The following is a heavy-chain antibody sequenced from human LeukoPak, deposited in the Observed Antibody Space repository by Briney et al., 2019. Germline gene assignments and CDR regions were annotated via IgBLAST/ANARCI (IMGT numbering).Heavy chain of an antibody. D-gene: IGHD3-10*01. Sequence: SQTLSLTCTVSGGSISSGDYYWSWIRQHPGKGLEWIGYIYYSGSTYYNPSLKSRVTISLYTSKNQFSLKLSSVTAADTAVYYCARDQEDSGTDYWGQGTLVTVSS. CDR1: GGSISSGDYY. CDR3: ARDQEDSGTDY. V-gene: IGHV4-31*03. J-gene: IGHJ4*02. CDR2: IYYSGST.